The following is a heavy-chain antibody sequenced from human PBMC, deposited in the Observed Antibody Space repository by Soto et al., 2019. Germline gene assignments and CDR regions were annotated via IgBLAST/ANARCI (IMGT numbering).Heavy chain of an antibody. J-gene: IGHJ4*02. CDR1: GFTFSNYA. V-gene: IGHV3-23*01. CDR3: ARTDKFNSQSSGWANRFDY. Sequence: EVQLLESGGCFIQPGGSLRLLCAASGFTFSNYAMTWVRQTPGKGLEWVSTITSANYPFYGDTVRGRFTISRDHSKNTLYLQMNSLRAEDTAVYYCARTDKFNSQSSGWANRFDYWGQGTLVTVSS. CDR2: ITSANYP. D-gene: IGHD6-19*01.